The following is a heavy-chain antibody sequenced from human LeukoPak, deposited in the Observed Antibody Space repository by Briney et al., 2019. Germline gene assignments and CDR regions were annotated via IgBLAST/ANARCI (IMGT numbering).Heavy chain of an antibody. CDR2: MSPNNGDT. Sequence: ASVKVSCKPSGYTFTNYDINWVRQATGQGLEWLGWMSPNNGDTGYAQKFQGRVTMTRDTPTNTAYMELSGLTSEDTAVYYCARNPPRTGDFNSWGQGALVTVSS. J-gene: IGHJ4*02. D-gene: IGHD7-27*01. CDR1: GYTFTNYD. V-gene: IGHV1-8*01. CDR3: ARNPPRTGDFNS.